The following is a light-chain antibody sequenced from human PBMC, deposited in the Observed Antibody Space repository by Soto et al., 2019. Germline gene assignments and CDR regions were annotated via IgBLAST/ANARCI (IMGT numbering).Light chain of an antibody. CDR2: GAS. Sequence: EIVLTQSPGTLSLSPGERATLSFRASQSVSSSYLAWYQQKPGQAPRLLIYGASSRATGIPDRFSGSGSGTDFTLTTSSLEPEDFAVYYCQQYGSSPTEPTFGQGTKLEIK. CDR3: QQYGSSPTEPT. J-gene: IGKJ2*01. CDR1: QSVSSSY. V-gene: IGKV3-20*01.